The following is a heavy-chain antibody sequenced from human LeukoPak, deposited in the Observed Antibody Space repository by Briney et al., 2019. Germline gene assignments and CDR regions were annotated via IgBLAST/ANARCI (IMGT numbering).Heavy chain of an antibody. CDR1: GFTFSSYE. CDR2: ISSSGSTI. Sequence: GGSLRLSCAASGFTFSSYEMNWVRQAPGKGLEWVSYISSSGSTIYYADSVKGRFTISRDNAKNSLYLQKNSLRAEDTAVYYCARTRGYSYKEEDFDYWGQGTLVTVSS. J-gene: IGHJ4*02. CDR3: ARTRGYSYKEEDFDY. D-gene: IGHD5-18*01. V-gene: IGHV3-48*03.